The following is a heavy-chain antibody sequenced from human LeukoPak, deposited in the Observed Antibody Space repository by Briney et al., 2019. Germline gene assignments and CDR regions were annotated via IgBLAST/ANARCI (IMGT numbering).Heavy chain of an antibody. D-gene: IGHD1-14*01. J-gene: IGHJ3*02. V-gene: IGHV4-59*01. CDR2: IYYSGST. CDR3: ARSNRITYDAFDI. Sequence: SETLSLTCTVSGGSISSYYWSWIRQPPGKGLEWIGYIYYSGSTNYNPSLKSRVTISVDTSKNQFSLKLSSVTAADTAVYYCARSNRITYDAFDIWGQGTMVTVSS. CDR1: GGSISSYY.